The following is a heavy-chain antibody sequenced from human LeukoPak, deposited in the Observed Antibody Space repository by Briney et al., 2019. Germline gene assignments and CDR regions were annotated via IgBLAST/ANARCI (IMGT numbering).Heavy chain of an antibody. J-gene: IGHJ4*02. CDR1: GGTFSSYA. CDR3: ARGLGDYYYYYFDY. D-gene: IGHD2-21*02. V-gene: IGHV1-69*04. CDR2: IIPILGIA. Sequence: ASVKVSCKASGGTFSSYAISWVRQAPGQGLEWMGRIIPILGIANYAQKFQGRVTITADKSTSTAYMELSSLRSEDTAVYYCARGLGDYYYYYFDYWGQGTLVTVSS.